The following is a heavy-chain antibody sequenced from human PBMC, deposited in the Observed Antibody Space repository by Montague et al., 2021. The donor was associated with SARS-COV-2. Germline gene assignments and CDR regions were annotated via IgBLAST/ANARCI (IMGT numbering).Heavy chain of an antibody. Sequence: SLSLSCAASGFTFSSYAMHWVRQAPGKGLEWVAVISYYGSNKYYADSVKGRFTISRDNSKNTLYLQMNSLSAEDTAVYYCLGELSLSLDYWGQGTLVTVSS. CDR2: ISYYGSNK. CDR1: GFTFSSYA. CDR3: LGELSLSLDY. V-gene: IGHV3-30-3*01. D-gene: IGHD3-16*02. J-gene: IGHJ4*02.